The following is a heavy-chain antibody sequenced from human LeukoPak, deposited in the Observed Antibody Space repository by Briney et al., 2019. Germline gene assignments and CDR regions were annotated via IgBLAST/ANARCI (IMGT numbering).Heavy chain of an antibody. D-gene: IGHD6-13*01. J-gene: IGHJ6*02. Sequence: GGSLRLSCAASGFTFSDYYMSWIRQAPGKGLEWVSYISSSSSYTNYADSVKGRFTISRDNAKNSLYLQMNSLRAEDTAVYYCARDRAAAGNYYYYGMDVWGQGTLVTVSS. CDR2: ISSSSSYT. CDR3: ARDRAAAGNYYYYGMDV. V-gene: IGHV3-11*06. CDR1: GFTFSDYY.